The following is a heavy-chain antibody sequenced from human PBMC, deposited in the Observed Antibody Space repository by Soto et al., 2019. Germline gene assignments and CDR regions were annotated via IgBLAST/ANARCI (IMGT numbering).Heavy chain of an antibody. CDR3: TRDRVKIRGGYYHYYGMDV. D-gene: IGHD3-10*01. CDR1: EFTFSVYS. V-gene: IGHV3-21*02. Sequence: DVQLEESGGGLVKPGGSLRLSCVASEFTFSVYSMNWVRQAPGKGLEWVSSISSGSSYIYYADSVKGRFTISRDNDKRSLFLHMNSLRVDDTALYYCTRDRVKIRGGYYHYYGMDVWGQGTTVTVSS. J-gene: IGHJ6*02. CDR2: ISSGSSYI.